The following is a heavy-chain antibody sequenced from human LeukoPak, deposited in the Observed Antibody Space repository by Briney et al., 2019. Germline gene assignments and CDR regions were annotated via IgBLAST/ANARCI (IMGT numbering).Heavy chain of an antibody. Sequence: SVKVSCKASGGTFSSYAISWVRQAPGQGLEWMGGIIPIFGTANYAQKFQGRVTITADESTSTAYMELSSLRSEDTAVYYCGHSLYYYDSSGYFFPDYWGQGTLATVSS. D-gene: IGHD3-22*01. V-gene: IGHV1-69*13. J-gene: IGHJ4*02. CDR1: GGTFSSYA. CDR3: GHSLYYYDSSGYFFPDY. CDR2: IIPIFGTA.